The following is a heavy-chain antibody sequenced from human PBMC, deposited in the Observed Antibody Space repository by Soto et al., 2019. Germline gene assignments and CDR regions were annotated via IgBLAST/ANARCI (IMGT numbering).Heavy chain of an antibody. CDR1: GFTFSTYA. V-gene: IGHV3-23*01. CDR3: AKCVSGSCYSPSHI. Sequence: EVQLLESGGDLVQPGGSLKLSCVASGFTFSTYAMNWVRQAPGRGLEWVSVISGSDDDTYYADSVKGRFTISRDNSKNTLFLQMNSLRAEDTAVYYCAKCVSGSCYSPSHIWGRGTMVTVSS. CDR2: ISGSDDDT. D-gene: IGHD2-15*01. J-gene: IGHJ3*02.